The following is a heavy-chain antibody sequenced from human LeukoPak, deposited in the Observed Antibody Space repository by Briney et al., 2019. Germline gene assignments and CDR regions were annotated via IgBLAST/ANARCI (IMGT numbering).Heavy chain of an antibody. CDR1: GFTFDDYA. CDR3: AKDNYDSSGYLHFDP. J-gene: IGHJ5*02. Sequence: GGSLRLSCAASGFTFDDYAVHWVRQAPGKGLEWVSGISWNSGSIGYADPVKGRFTISRDNAKNSLYLQMNSLRAEDTALYYCAKDNYDSSGYLHFDPWGQGTLVTVSS. V-gene: IGHV3-9*01. CDR2: ISWNSGSI. D-gene: IGHD3-22*01.